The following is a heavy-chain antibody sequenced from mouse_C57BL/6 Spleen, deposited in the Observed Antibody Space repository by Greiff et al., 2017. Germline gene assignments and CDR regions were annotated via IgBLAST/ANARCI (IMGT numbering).Heavy chain of an antibody. J-gene: IGHJ2*01. CDR3: ARSYYGSSFYYFDY. Sequence: QVQLKQSGPELVKPGASVKISCKASGYAFSSSWMNWVKQRPGKGLEWIGRIYPGDGDTNYNGKFKGKATLTADKSSSTAYMQLSSLTSEDSSVYFCARSYYGSSFYYFDYWGQGTTLTVSS. D-gene: IGHD1-1*01. CDR1: GYAFSSSW. V-gene: IGHV1-82*01. CDR2: IYPGDGDT.